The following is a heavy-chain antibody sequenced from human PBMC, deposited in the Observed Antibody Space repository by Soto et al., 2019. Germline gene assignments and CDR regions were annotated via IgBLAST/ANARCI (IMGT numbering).Heavy chain of an antibody. D-gene: IGHD2-15*01. CDR3: AKDSGAYYFDY. CDR1: GFTFSRYD. Sequence: QVQLVESGGGVVQPGRSLRLSCAASGFTFSRYDMHWVRQAPGKGLEWVAVIWYDGSNQYYADSVKGRFTISRDNSKNPLYLEMNSLRAEDTAVYYCAKDSGAYYFDYWGQGTLVTVSS. V-gene: IGHV3-33*06. J-gene: IGHJ4*02. CDR2: IWYDGSNQ.